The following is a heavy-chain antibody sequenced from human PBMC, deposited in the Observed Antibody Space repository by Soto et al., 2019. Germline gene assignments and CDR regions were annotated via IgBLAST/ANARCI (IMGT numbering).Heavy chain of an antibody. CDR2: ISSSGRNI. CDR1: GFTFSSYE. D-gene: IGHD3-10*01. V-gene: IGHV3-48*03. Sequence: EVQLVESGGGLVQPGGSLRLSCAASGFTFSSYEMNWVRQAPGKGLEWVSYISSSGRNIYYADSVQGRFTISRDNAKNSLYLQMNSVRAEDTAVYYCATRAGGGGAFDFWGQGTMVTVSS. CDR3: ATRAGGGGAFDF. J-gene: IGHJ3*01.